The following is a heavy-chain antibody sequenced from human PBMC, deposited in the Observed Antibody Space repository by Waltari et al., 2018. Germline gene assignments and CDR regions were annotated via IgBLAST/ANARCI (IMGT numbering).Heavy chain of an antibody. V-gene: IGHV3-23*01. D-gene: IGHD3-3*01. CDR3: AKEPPNVYDFWSGLPDY. Sequence: EVQLLESGGGLVQPGGSLRLSCAASGFTFSSYAMSWVRKAPGKGLEWVSAISGSGGSTYYADSVKGRFTISRDNSKNTLYLQMNSLRAEDTAVYYCAKEPPNVYDFWSGLPDYWGQGTLVTVSS. CDR2: ISGSGGST. J-gene: IGHJ4*02. CDR1: GFTFSSYA.